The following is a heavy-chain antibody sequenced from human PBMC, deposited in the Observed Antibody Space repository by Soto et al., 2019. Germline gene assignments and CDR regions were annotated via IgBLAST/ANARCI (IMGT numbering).Heavy chain of an antibody. Sequence: EVQLVESGGGLVQPGRSLRLSCAASGFTFDDYAMHWVRRAPGKGLEWVSGISWNSGSIGYADSVKGRFTISRDNANNFVHLHMNSLRAEDTALYYCAKDSAGEVGLFDFWGQGTLVTVSS. CDR2: ISWNSGSI. J-gene: IGHJ4*02. V-gene: IGHV3-9*01. CDR1: GFTFDDYA. CDR3: AKDSAGEVGLFDF. D-gene: IGHD3-16*01.